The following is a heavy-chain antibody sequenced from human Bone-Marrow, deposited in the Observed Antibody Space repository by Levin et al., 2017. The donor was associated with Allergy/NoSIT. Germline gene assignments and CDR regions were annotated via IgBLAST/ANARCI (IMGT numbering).Heavy chain of an antibody. Sequence: LSLTCAASGFTFRNYGMHWVRQAPGKGLEWVAVISYDGRNIYYADSVKGRFTISRDKIKNTVYLQMNSLRPEDTAVYYCAKGSGDGYLDYWGRGTLVTVSS. J-gene: IGHJ4*02. CDR3: AKGSGDGYLDY. D-gene: IGHD3-10*01. CDR2: ISYDGRNI. V-gene: IGHV3-30*18. CDR1: GFTFRNYG.